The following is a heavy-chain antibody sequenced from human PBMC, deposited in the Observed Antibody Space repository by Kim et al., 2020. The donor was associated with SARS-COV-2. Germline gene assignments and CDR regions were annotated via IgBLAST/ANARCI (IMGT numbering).Heavy chain of an antibody. CDR3: ARLGYCSSTSCPPDFDL. D-gene: IGHD2-2*01. Sequence: LKSRVTISVDKSKNQFSLKLSSVTAADTAVYYCARLGYCSSTSCPPDFDLWGRGTLVTVSS. V-gene: IGHV4-4*02. J-gene: IGHJ2*01.